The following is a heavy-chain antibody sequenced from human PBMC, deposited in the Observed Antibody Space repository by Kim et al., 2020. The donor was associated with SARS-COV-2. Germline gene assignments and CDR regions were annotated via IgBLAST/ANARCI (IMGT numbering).Heavy chain of an antibody. CDR2: ISGSGGTT. CDR3: AKDRGISRGTLFDY. Sequence: GGSLRLSCAASGFTFSSYAMSWVRQAPGKGLEWVSAISGSGGTTYYADSVKGRFTISRDNSKNTLYLQMKSLRAEDTAVYFCAKDRGISRGTLFDYWGQGTLVTLST. J-gene: IGHJ4*02. D-gene: IGHD2-15*01. V-gene: IGHV3-23*01. CDR1: GFTFSSYA.